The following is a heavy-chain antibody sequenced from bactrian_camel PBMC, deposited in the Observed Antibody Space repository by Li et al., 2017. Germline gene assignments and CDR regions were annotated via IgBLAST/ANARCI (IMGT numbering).Heavy chain of an antibody. J-gene: IGHJ4*01. Sequence: QLVESGGGSVQAGGSLRLSCAASGYIYNIGCMGWFRQAPGKEREGVAGIHTGGGSTFYVDSVKGRFAISYNNAKKTVDLQMNGLKPEDTAMYYCVADRAWVNLARGRGAYWGKGTQVTVS. CDR3: VADRAWVNLARGRGAY. V-gene: IGHV3S54*01. D-gene: IGHD7*01. CDR2: IHTGGGST. CDR1: GYIYNIGC.